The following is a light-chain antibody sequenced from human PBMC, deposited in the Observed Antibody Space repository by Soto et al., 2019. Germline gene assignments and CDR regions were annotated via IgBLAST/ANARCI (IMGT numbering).Light chain of an antibody. CDR1: SSDVGGHNY. CDR2: AVS. CDR3: SSYTSSSTVL. V-gene: IGLV2-14*03. J-gene: IGLJ2*01. Sequence: QSALTQPASVSGSPGQSITISCTGTSSDVGGHNYVSWYRHHPGKAPKLMIYAVSNRPSGVSNRFSGSKSGNTASLTISGLQAEDEADYYCSSYTSSSTVLFGGGTKLTVL.